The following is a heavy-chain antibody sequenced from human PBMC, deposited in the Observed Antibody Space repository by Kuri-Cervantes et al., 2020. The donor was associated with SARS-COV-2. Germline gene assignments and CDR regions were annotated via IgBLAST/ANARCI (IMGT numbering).Heavy chain of an antibody. V-gene: IGHV3-21*01. Sequence: GGSLRLSCAASGFTFDDYGMSWVRQAPGKGLEWVSSISSSSSYIYYADSVEGRFTISRDNAKNSLYLQMNSLRAEGTAVYYCARQRDTAMDTASPFDYWGQGTLVTVSS. D-gene: IGHD5-18*01. J-gene: IGHJ4*02. CDR1: GFTFDDYG. CDR3: ARQRDTAMDTASPFDY. CDR2: ISSSSSYI.